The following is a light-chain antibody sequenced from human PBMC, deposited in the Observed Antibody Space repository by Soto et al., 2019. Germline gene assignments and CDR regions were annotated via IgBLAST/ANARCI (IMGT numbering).Light chain of an antibody. CDR2: QVT. Sequence: QSALTQPASVSGSPGQSITISCTGTSSDLAIYNYVSWYQQQPGTAPKLMIYQVTNRPSGVSNRFSGSRSGNTASLTISGLADEEDADYCCCSYTDRSNYVFGTGTKLTVL. CDR3: CSYTDRSNYV. V-gene: IGLV2-14*01. CDR1: SSDLAIYNY. J-gene: IGLJ1*01.